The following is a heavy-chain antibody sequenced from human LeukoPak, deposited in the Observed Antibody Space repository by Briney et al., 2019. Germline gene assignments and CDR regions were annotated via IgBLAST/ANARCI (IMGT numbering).Heavy chain of an antibody. J-gene: IGHJ3*02. D-gene: IGHD2-2*01. CDR2: INWNGGST. CDR3: ARVRCSSTSCYARGAFDI. Sequence: GGSLRLSCAASGFTFDDYGMSWVRQAPGKGLEWVSGINWNGGSTGYADSVKGRSTISRDNAKNSLYLQMNSLRAEDTALYYCARVRCSSTSCYARGAFDIWGQGTMVTVTS. CDR1: GFTFDDYG. V-gene: IGHV3-20*04.